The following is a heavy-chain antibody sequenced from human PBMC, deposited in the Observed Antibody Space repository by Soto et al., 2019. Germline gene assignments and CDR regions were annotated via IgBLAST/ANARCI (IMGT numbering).Heavy chain of an antibody. Sequence: QVQLVQSGAEVKKPGSSVKVSCKASGGTFSSYAISWVRQAPGQGLEWMGGIIPIFGTADYAQKFQGRVTITADESKSTAYMELSSLRSEDTAVYYCARDPVSIAVAGTDIYYYYGMDVWGQGTTVTVSS. CDR2: IIPIFGTA. V-gene: IGHV1-69*01. CDR3: ARDPVSIAVAGTDIYYYYGMDV. CDR1: GGTFSSYA. D-gene: IGHD6-19*01. J-gene: IGHJ6*02.